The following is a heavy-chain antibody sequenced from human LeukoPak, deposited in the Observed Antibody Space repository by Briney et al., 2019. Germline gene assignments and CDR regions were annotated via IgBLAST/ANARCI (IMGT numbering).Heavy chain of an antibody. J-gene: IGHJ5*02. V-gene: IGHV4-4*07. CDR1: GGSISSYY. Sequence: SETLSLTCTVSGGSISSYYWSWIRQPAGKGLEWIGRIYTSGSTNYNPSLKSRVTMSVDTSKNQFSLKLSSVTAADTAVYYCARDRSRYCSSTSCYPLKNWFDPWGQGTLVTVSS. D-gene: IGHD2-2*01. CDR2: IYTSGST. CDR3: ARDRSRYCSSTSCYPLKNWFDP.